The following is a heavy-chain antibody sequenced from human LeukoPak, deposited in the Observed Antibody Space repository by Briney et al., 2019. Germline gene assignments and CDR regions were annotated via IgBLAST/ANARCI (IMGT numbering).Heavy chain of an antibody. CDR1: GYTFTSYG. CDR3: ARDPLRYSSSPGRYNWFDP. CDR2: ISAYNGNT. V-gene: IGHV1-18*01. D-gene: IGHD6-13*01. J-gene: IGHJ5*02. Sequence: ASVKVSCKASGYTFTSYGISWVRQAPGQGLEWMGWISAYNGNTNCAQKLQGRVTMTTDTSTSTAYMELRSLRSDDTAVYYCARDPLRYSSSPGRYNWFDPWGQGTLVTVSS.